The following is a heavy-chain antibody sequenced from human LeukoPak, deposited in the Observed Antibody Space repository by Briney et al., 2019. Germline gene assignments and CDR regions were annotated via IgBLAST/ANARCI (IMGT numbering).Heavy chain of an antibody. V-gene: IGHV4-34*01. D-gene: IGHD3-22*01. J-gene: IGHJ4*02. CDR1: GGSFSGYY. Sequence: SETLSLTCAVYGGSFSGYYWSWIRQPPGKGLEWIGEINHSGSTNYNPSLKSRVTISVDTSKNQFSLRLSSVTAADTAVYYCARGLDYYDSSGYYYYFDYWGQGTLVTVPS. CDR2: INHSGST. CDR3: ARGLDYYDSSGYYYYFDY.